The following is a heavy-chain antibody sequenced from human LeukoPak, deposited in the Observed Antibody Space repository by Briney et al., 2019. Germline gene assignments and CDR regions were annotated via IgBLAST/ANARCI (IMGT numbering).Heavy chain of an antibody. Sequence: SVKVSCKASGGTFSSYAISWVRQAPGQGLEWMGGIIPIFGAANYAQKFQGRVTITADESTSTAYMELSSLRSEDTAVYYCAARYCSGGSCYSWYPDDYWGQGTLVTVSS. D-gene: IGHD2-15*01. J-gene: IGHJ4*02. CDR2: IIPIFGAA. V-gene: IGHV1-69*13. CDR3: AARYCSGGSCYSWYPDDY. CDR1: GGTFSSYA.